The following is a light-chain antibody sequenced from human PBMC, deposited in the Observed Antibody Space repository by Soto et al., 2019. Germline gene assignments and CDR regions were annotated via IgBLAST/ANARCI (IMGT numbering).Light chain of an antibody. CDR3: QQYNNWPPLT. Sequence: EIVMTQSPATLSVSPGERVTLSCRASQSVRSNLAWYQQKPGQAPRLLIYGASTRATGLPARFSGSGSGTDFTLTISSLQSEDFAVYYCQQYNNWPPLTFGQGTRLEIK. J-gene: IGKJ5*01. V-gene: IGKV3-15*01. CDR1: QSVRSN. CDR2: GAS.